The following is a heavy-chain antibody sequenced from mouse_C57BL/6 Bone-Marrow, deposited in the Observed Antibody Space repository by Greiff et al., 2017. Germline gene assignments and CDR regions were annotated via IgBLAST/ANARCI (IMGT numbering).Heavy chain of an antibody. CDR3: AGDDDYDGPFAY. CDR1: GYTFTDYY. J-gene: IGHJ3*01. Sequence: EVQLQQSGPELVKPGASVKISCKASGYTFTDYYMNWVKQSPGKSLEWIGDINPNNGGTSYNQKFKGKSTLTVDKSSSTAYMELRSLTSEDSAVYNCAGDDDYDGPFAYWGQGTLVTVSA. CDR2: INPNNGGT. D-gene: IGHD2-4*01. V-gene: IGHV1-26*01.